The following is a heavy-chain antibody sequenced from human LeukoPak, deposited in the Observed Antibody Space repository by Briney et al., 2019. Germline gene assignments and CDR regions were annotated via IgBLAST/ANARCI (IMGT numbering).Heavy chain of an antibody. CDR2: VNPNSGKT. CDR3: TSHTRAEYFQH. V-gene: IGHV1-8*01. J-gene: IGHJ1*01. Sequence: ASAKVSCKTSEYTFTSHDINWVRQATGQGLEWMAWVNPNSGKTGYAQKFQGRVTMTWNTSIRTAYMTLSSLRSEDTAVYYCTSHTRAEYFQHWGQGTLVTVSS. CDR1: EYTFTSHD.